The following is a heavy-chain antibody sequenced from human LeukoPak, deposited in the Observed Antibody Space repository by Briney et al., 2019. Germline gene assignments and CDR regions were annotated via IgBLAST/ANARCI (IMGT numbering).Heavy chain of an antibody. CDR3: ARSLPYYDSSGLFIQY. Sequence: ASLKVSCKASGYTFTRYGFTWVRQAPGQGLEWMGWISAYNGNTNYAQKFQGRVTMTTDTSTSTAYMELRSLRSDDTAVYYCARSLPYYDSSGLFIQYWGQGTLVTVSS. D-gene: IGHD3-22*01. CDR1: GYTFTRYG. V-gene: IGHV1-18*01. CDR2: ISAYNGNT. J-gene: IGHJ1*01.